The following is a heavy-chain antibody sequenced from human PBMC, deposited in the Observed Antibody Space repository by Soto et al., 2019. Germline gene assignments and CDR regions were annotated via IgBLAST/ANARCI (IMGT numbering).Heavy chain of an antibody. Sequence: EVQLVESGGGLIQPGGSLRLSCAASGFRLSTIYMSWVRQTPGKGLEWVSLIYGGASTYYADSVKGRFTVSRDKSKNTLSLQMNSLRAEYTAVYFCATFPPKFCSSPKCYDLDVWGQGTTVTVSS. CDR2: IYGGAST. D-gene: IGHD2-2*01. CDR1: GFRLSTIY. J-gene: IGHJ6*02. CDR3: ATFPPKFCSSPKCYDLDV. V-gene: IGHV3-53*01.